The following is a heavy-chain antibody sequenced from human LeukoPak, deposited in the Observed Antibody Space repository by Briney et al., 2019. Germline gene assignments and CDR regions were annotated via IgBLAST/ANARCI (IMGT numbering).Heavy chain of an antibody. Sequence: ASVKVSCKASGGTFSSYAISWVRQAPGQGLEWMGWISAYNGNTNYAQKLQGRVTMTTDTSTSTAYMELSSLRSEDTAVYYCARGVPAAIKAYFDYWGQGTLVTVSS. J-gene: IGHJ4*02. V-gene: IGHV1-18*01. CDR2: ISAYNGNT. D-gene: IGHD2-2*02. CDR1: GGTFSSYA. CDR3: ARGVPAAIKAYFDY.